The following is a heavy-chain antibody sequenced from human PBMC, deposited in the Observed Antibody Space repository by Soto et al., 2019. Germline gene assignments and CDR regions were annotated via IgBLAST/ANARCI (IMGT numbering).Heavy chain of an antibody. J-gene: IGHJ6*02. CDR3: AGGGCRGTYYHYGMDV. CDR2: FIPIFGTA. V-gene: IGHV1-69*06. D-gene: IGHD2-15*01. Sequence: SVKVSCKASGRTFSSYAMSRVRQAPGQGLEWMGGFIPIFGTANYAQEIQGRVTITADKSTSRAYMELISQRSADTAVYYFAGGGCRGTYYHYGMDVCGQGSTVTVSS. CDR1: GRTFSSYA.